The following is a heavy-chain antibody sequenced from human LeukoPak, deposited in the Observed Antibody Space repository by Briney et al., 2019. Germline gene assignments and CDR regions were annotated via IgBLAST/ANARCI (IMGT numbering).Heavy chain of an antibody. CDR2: IYYSGST. CDR1: GGSISSSSYY. Sequence: SETLSLTCTVSGGSISSSSYYWGWIRQPPGKGLEWIGSIYYSGSTYYNPSLKSRVTISVDTSKNQFSLKLSSVTAADTAVYYCARLPIEYSSSPFDYWGQGTLVTVSS. CDR3: ARLPIEYSSSPFDY. J-gene: IGHJ4*02. D-gene: IGHD6-6*01. V-gene: IGHV4-39*01.